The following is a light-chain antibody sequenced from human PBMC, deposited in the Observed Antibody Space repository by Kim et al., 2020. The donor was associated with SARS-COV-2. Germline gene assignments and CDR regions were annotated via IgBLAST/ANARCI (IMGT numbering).Light chain of an antibody. CDR1: SSDVGTYNH. CDR3: SSYTTSGTLV. J-gene: IGLJ1*01. V-gene: IGLV2-14*01. Sequence: QSITISCTGTSSDVGTYNHVSWYQQYPGKAPKLMIYEVTNRPSGVSNRFSGSKSGNTASLTISGLQTEDESDYYCSSYTTSGTLVFGTGTKVTVL. CDR2: EVT.